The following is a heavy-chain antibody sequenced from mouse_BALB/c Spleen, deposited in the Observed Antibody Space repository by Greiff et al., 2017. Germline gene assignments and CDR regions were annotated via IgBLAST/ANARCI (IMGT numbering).Heavy chain of an antibody. J-gene: IGHJ4*01. V-gene: IGHV3-2*02. CDR2: ISYSGST. CDR3: ARGLLYAMDY. CDR1: GYSITSDYA. Sequence: EVQRVESGPGLVKPSQSLSLTCTVTGYSITSDYAWNWIRQFPGNKLEWMGYISYSGSTSYNPSLKSRISITRDTSKNQFFLQLNSVTTEDTATYYCARGLLYAMDYWGQGTSVTVSS. D-gene: IGHD2-3*01.